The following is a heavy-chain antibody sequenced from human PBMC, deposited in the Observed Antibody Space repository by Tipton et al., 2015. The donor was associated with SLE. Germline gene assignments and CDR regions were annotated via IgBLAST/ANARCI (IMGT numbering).Heavy chain of an antibody. J-gene: IGHJ4*02. CDR3: ARAEYSFDY. CDR1: GGSISGYY. CDR2: IYHSGST. Sequence: TLSLTCTVSGGSISGYYWSWVRQPPGKGLEWIGEIYHSGSTNYNPSLKSRVTISVDKSKNQFSLKLSSVTAADTAVYYCARAEYSFDYWGQGALVTVSS. V-gene: IGHV4-4*02. D-gene: IGHD3-10*01.